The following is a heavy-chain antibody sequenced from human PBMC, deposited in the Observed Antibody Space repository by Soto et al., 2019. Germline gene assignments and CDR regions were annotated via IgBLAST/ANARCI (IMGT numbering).Heavy chain of an antibody. J-gene: IGHJ4*02. CDR3: AKDYGSGSYCFDY. CDR1: GFTFSNYA. V-gene: IGHV3-23*01. D-gene: IGHD3-10*01. Sequence: EVQLLESGGGLVQPGGSLRLSCAASGFTFSNYAMSWVRQAPGKGLEWVSAISGSGGSTYYADSVKGRFTISRDNSRKTLPLEMNGLRAEDTAVYYCAKDYGSGSYCFDYWGQGTLVTVSS. CDR2: ISGSGGST.